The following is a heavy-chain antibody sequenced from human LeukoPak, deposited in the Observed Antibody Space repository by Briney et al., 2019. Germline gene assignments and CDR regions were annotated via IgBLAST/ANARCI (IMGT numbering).Heavy chain of an antibody. CDR2: IRSKVNNYAT. Sequence: GGSLRLSCAAPGFTFSGSAMHWVRQASGKGLEWVGRIRSKVNNYATAYAASVKVRFTISRDESKNTAYLQMNSLKTEDTAVYYCTRRSGDDSRGYYDYWGRGTLVTVCS. J-gene: IGHJ4*02. CDR3: TRRSGDDSRGYYDY. CDR1: GFTFSGSA. D-gene: IGHD3-22*01. V-gene: IGHV3-73*01.